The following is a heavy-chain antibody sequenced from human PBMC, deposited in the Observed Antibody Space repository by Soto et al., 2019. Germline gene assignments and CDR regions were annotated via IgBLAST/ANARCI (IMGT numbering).Heavy chain of an antibody. D-gene: IGHD3-10*01. J-gene: IGHJ4*02. V-gene: IGHV4-30-2*01. CDR3: ARLQFGEGFDY. Sequence: SETLSLTCTVSGGSISGGGFSWSWIRQPPGKGLEWIGYILHTGGTQYNPSLKSRVSMSEDKSKNQFSLHLTSVTAADTAVYYCARLQFGEGFDYWGQGALVTVSS. CDR2: ILHTGGT. CDR1: GGSISGGGFS.